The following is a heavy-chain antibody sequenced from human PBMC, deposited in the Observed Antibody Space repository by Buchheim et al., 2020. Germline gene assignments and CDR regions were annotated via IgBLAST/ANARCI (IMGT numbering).Heavy chain of an antibody. V-gene: IGHV3-30-3*01. CDR1: GFTFSSYA. J-gene: IGHJ4*02. Sequence: QVQLVESGGGVVQPGRSLRLSCAASGFTFSSYAMHWVRQAPGQGLEWVAVISYDGSNKYYADSVKGRFTISRDNSKNTLYLQMNSLRAEDTAVYYCAGSGSHAGFDYWGQGTL. CDR2: ISYDGSNK. CDR3: AGSGSHAGFDY. D-gene: IGHD1-26*01.